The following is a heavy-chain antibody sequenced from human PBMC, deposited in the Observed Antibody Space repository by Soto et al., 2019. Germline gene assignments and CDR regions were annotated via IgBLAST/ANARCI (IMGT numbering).Heavy chain of an antibody. CDR1: GFTFSSYV. J-gene: IGHJ4*02. CDR2: ISGSGGST. D-gene: IGHD3-3*01. CDR3: AKVPYDFWSGYYPPLYFDY. V-gene: IGHV3-23*01. Sequence: EVQLLESGGGLVQPGGSLRLSCAAYGFTFSSYVMSWVRQAPGKGLEWVSGISGSGGSTYYADSVKGRFTISRDNSKNTLYLQMNSLRAEDTAVYYCAKVPYDFWSGYYPPLYFDYWGQGTLVTVSS.